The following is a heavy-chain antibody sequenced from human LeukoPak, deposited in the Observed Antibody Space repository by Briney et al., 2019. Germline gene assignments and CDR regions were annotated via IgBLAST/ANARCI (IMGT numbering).Heavy chain of an antibody. D-gene: IGHD1-14*01. Sequence: ASVKVSCKASGYTFTNYYIHWVRQAPGQGLVWMGIIKLGGSTTTYTQKIQYTQKFQDRVTMTWDTSTSTAYMDLSSLRSEDAAVYYCAGEIPESYYFDYWGQGTLVTVSS. V-gene: IGHV1-46*03. CDR1: GYTFTNYY. CDR3: AGEIPESYYFDY. J-gene: IGHJ4*02. CDR2: IKLGGSTT.